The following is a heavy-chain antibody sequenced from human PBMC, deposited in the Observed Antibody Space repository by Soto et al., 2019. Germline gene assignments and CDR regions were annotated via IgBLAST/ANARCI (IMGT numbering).Heavy chain of an antibody. CDR1: GYIFTAYS. D-gene: IGHD2-15*01. J-gene: IGHJ1*01. Sequence: ASVKVSCKASGYIFTAYSMHWVRQAPGQGLEWMGVVNPSGGSTNYAQKFQGRITMTRDTSASTVYMDLSSLTSEDTAVYYCAREENCSDGICYSEYFQRWGQGTLVTVSS. CDR3: AREENCSDGICYSEYFQR. CDR2: VNPSGGST. V-gene: IGHV1-46*01.